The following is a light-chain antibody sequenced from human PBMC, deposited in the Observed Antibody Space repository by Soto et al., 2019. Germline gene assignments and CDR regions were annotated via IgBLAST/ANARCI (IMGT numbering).Light chain of an antibody. Sequence: EIVLTQSPGTLSLSPGERATLSCRASQSVSSTYLAWYQHKPGQAPRLLIYGAATMAAGVPDRFSGSGSGTDFTLTISRLEPEDFAVYYCQQYGSSPLFTFGPGTKVEIK. V-gene: IGKV3-20*01. J-gene: IGKJ3*01. CDR3: QQYGSSPLFT. CDR2: GAA. CDR1: QSVSSTY.